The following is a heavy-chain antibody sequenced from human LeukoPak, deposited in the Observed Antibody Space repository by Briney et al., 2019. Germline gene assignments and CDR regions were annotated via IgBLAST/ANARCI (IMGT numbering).Heavy chain of an antibody. J-gene: IGHJ4*02. CDR1: GYTFTSYG. D-gene: IGHD6-25*01. CDR3: ARDISGLDY. Sequence: ASVKVSCKASGYTFTSYGISWVRQAPGQGLEWMGRIIPILGIANYAQKFQGRVTITADKSTSTAYMELSSLRSEDTAVYYCARDISGLDYWGQGTLVTVSS. V-gene: IGHV1-69*04. CDR2: IIPILGIA.